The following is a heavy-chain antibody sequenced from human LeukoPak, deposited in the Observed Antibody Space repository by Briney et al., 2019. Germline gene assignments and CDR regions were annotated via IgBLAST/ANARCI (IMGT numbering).Heavy chain of an antibody. Sequence: GGSLRLSCVASGFSISSGYMTWARQTPGKALEWVSLLYSDDSAYYPDSVKGRFTISRDNSKSTLHLQMDTLRTEDTAMYYCARDPWQGSTTLHWGQGIMVTVSS. CDR2: LYSDDSA. V-gene: IGHV3-66*02. CDR1: GFSISSGY. CDR3: ARDPWQGSTTLH. J-gene: IGHJ4*02. D-gene: IGHD1-26*01.